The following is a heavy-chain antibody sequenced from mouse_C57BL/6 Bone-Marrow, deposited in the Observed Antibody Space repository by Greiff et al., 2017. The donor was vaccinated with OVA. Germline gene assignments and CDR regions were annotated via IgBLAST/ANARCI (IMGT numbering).Heavy chain of an antibody. CDR1: GYTFTDYE. J-gene: IGHJ4*01. CDR2: IDPETGGT. D-gene: IGHD3-3*01. Sequence: VKLQQSGAELVRPGASVTLSCKASGYTFTDYEMHWVKQTPVHGLEWIGAIDPETGGTAYNQKFKGKAILTADKSSSTAYMELRSLTSEDSAVYYCTGDPDGDYWGQGTSVTVSS. V-gene: IGHV1-15*01. CDR3: TGDPDGDY.